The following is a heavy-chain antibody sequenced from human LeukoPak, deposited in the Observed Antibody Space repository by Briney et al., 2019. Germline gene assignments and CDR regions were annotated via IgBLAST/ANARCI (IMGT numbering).Heavy chain of an antibody. V-gene: IGHV4-34*01. CDR3: ARVGQQLSHDAFDI. CDR1: GASISNYY. CDR2: INHSGST. Sequence: RPSETLSLTCTVSGASISNYYWSWIRRPPGKGLEWIGEINHSGSTNYNPSLKSRVTISVDTSKNQFSLKLSSVTAADTAVYYCARVGQQLSHDAFDIWGQGTMVTVSS. J-gene: IGHJ3*02. D-gene: IGHD6-13*01.